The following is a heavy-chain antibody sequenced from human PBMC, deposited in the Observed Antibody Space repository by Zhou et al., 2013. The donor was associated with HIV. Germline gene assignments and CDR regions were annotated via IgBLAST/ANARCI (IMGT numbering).Heavy chain of an antibody. J-gene: IGHJ4*02. Sequence: QVQLVQSGAEVKKPGSSVKVSCKASGGTFSSYAISWVRQAPGQGLEWMGGIIPIFGTANYAQKFQGRVTITADESTSTAYMELSSLRSEDTAVYYCARDGDCSSTSCFDYWGQGTLVHRLL. CDR2: IIPIFGTA. D-gene: IGHD2-2*03. CDR1: GGTFSSYA. CDR3: ARDGDCSSTSCFDY. V-gene: IGHV1-69*12.